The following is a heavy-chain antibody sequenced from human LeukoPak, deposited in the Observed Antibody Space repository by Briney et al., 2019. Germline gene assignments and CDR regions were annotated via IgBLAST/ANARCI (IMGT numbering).Heavy chain of an antibody. CDR2: FDPEDGET. D-gene: IGHD3-10*01. CDR1: GYTLTELS. V-gene: IGHV1-24*01. Sequence: ASVKVSCKVSGYTLTELSMHWVRQAPGKGLEWMGGFDPEDGETIYAQKFQGRVTMTEDTSTDTAYMELSSLRSEDTAVYYCATVAYGSGKYYFDYWGQGTLVTVSS. CDR3: ATVAYGSGKYYFDY. J-gene: IGHJ4*02.